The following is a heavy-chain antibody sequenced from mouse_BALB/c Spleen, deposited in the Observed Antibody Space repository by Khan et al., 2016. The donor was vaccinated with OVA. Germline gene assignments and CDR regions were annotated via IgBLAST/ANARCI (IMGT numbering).Heavy chain of an antibody. CDR1: GFTFSSYA. CDR2: ISTGGHYT. V-gene: IGHV5-9-3*01. Sequence: EVELVESGGGFVKPGGSLKLSCSASGFTFSSYAMSWVRQTPEKRLEWVATISTGGHYTFYADSVKGRFTISRDNAKNTLYLQMSSLRSEDTAMYYCSRSVVDYYAMDYWGQGTSVTVSS. D-gene: IGHD1-1*02. CDR3: SRSVVDYYAMDY. J-gene: IGHJ4*01.